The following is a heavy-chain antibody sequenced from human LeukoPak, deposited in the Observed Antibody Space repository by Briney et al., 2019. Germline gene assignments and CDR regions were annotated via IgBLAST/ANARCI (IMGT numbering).Heavy chain of an antibody. CDR1: GFTFSSYA. V-gene: IGHV3-23*01. J-gene: IGHJ4*02. CDR3: AKLRGIVVVPAAMLFGGYYFDY. CDR2: ISGSGGST. D-gene: IGHD2-2*01. Sequence: GGSLRLSCAASGFTFSSYAMSWVRQAPGRGLEWVSAISGSGGSTYYADSVKGRFTISRDNSKNTLYLQMNSLRAEDTAVYYCAKLRGIVVVPAAMLFGGYYFDYWGQGTLVTVSS.